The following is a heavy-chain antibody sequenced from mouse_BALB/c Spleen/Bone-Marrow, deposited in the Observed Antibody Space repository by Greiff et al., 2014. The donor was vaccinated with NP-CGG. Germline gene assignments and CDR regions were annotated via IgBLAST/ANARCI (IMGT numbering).Heavy chain of an antibody. Sequence: QVQLQQPGAELVKPGASVKLSCKASGYTFTSYWMHWVKQRPGQGLEWIGEIDPSNGRTNYNEKFKNKATLTVDKSSSTAYMQLGSLTSEDSAVYYCARSTTVVVRYWYFDVWGAGTTVTISS. CDR3: ARSTTVVVRYWYFDV. D-gene: IGHD1-1*01. CDR2: IDPSNGRT. J-gene: IGHJ1*01. V-gene: IGHV1S81*02. CDR1: GYTFTSYW.